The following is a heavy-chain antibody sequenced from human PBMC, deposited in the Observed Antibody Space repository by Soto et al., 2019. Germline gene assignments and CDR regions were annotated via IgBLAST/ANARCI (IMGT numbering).Heavy chain of an antibody. Sequence: GGSLRLSCAASGFTFSSCAMYWVRQAPGRGLEWVARLSSDGTKENYADSVKGRFTISRDTSKNTLYLQMNSLRVEDTALYYCAKDYTTNWCVDYWGQGTLVTVSS. CDR1: GFTFSSCA. J-gene: IGHJ4*02. D-gene: IGHD2-2*02. CDR3: AKDYTTNWCVDY. V-gene: IGHV3-30*18. CDR2: LSSDGTKE.